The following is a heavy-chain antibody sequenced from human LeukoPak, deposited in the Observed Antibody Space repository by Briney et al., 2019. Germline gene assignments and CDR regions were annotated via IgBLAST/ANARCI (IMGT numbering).Heavy chain of an antibody. CDR3: TTGLLDTSGTDQ. CDR2: IKSKTSGGTT. J-gene: IGHJ4*02. D-gene: IGHD3-22*01. V-gene: IGHV3-15*01. CDR1: GFTFRNAW. Sequence: GGSLRLSCAASGFTFRNAWMNWVRQAPGKGLEWVGRIKSKTSGGTTDYAAPMKGRFTISRDDSKNTLYLQMNSLKTEDTAVYYCTTGLLDTSGTDQWGQGTLVTVSS.